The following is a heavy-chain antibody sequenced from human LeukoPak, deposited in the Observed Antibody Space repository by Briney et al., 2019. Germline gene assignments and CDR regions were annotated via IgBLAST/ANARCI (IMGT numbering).Heavy chain of an antibody. J-gene: IGHJ4*02. CDR2: IYYTGST. V-gene: IGHV4-59*01. CDR3: ARASGYAEVEY. D-gene: IGHD5-12*01. CDR1: GGSINSYY. Sequence: SETLSLTCTVSGGSINSYYWSWIRQPPGKGLEWIGYIYYTGSTNYNPSLKSRVTISVDTSKNQFSLKLSSVTAADTAVYYCARASGYAEVEYWGQGTLVTVSS.